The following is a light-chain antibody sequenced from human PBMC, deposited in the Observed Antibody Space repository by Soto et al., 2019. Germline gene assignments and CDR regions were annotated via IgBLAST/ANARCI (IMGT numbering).Light chain of an antibody. CDR2: EVS. CDR1: SSDVRSYNL. CDR3: CSYAGSSTLV. V-gene: IGLV2-23*02. Sequence: QSVLTQPASVSGSPGQSISICCTGTSSDVRSYNLVSWYQQHPGKAPKLMIYEVSKRPSGVSNRFSGSKSGNTASLTISGLQAEDEADYYCCSYAGSSTLVFGGGTKLTVL. J-gene: IGLJ3*02.